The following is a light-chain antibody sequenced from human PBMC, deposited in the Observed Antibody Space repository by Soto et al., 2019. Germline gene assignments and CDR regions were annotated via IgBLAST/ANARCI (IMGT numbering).Light chain of an antibody. CDR1: PSNIGSNS. CDR2: SNN. Sequence: QSVLTQPPSASGTPGQTVTISCSGGPSNIGSNSVNWYQQFPGTAPKLLMYSNNQRPSGVPDRFSGSKSGISASLAISGLQSEDEAEYFCSLYTTASTYVFGTGTKVTVL. J-gene: IGLJ1*01. CDR3: SLYTTASTYV. V-gene: IGLV1-44*01.